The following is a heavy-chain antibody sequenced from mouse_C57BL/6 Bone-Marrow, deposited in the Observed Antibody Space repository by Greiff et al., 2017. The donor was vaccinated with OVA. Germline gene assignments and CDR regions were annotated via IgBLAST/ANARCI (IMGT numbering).Heavy chain of an antibody. V-gene: IGHV10-1*01. CDR1: GFSFNTYA. CDR3: VRQGAFYDD. CDR2: IRSKSNNYAT. J-gene: IGHJ2*01. Sequence: EVQGVESGGGLVQPKGSLKLSCAASGFSFNTYAMNWVRQAPGKGLEWVARIRSKSNNYATYYADSVKDRFTISRDDSESMLYLQMNNLKTEDTAMYYCVRQGAFYDDWGQGTTLTVSS.